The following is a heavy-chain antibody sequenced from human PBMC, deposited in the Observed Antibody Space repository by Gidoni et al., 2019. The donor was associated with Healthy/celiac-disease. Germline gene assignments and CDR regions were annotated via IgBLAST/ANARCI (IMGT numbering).Heavy chain of an antibody. J-gene: IGHJ3*02. CDR2: IYYSGST. Sequence: QVQLQESGPGLVKPSETLSLTCPVSGGSISSYYWTWIRQPPGKGLEWIGYIYYSGSTNYNPSLKSRVTISVDTSKNQFSLKLSSVTAADTAVYYCARDRLYYDSSGYNYDAFDIWGQGTMVTVSS. V-gene: IGHV4-59*01. CDR1: GGSISSYY. CDR3: ARDRLYYDSSGYNYDAFDI. D-gene: IGHD3-22*01.